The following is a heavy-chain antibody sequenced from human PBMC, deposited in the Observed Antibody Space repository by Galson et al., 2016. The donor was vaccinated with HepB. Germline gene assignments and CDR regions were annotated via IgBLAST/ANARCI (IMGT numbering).Heavy chain of an antibody. J-gene: IGHJ4*02. CDR3: ARDLSSAFES. Sequence: SETLSLTCNVSGGSTSSYYWSWIRQPPGKGLEWIGYIYYSGSTNYNPSLKSRVTISVDTSKNRLSLKLSSVTAADTAVYYCARDLSSAFESWGQGTLVTVSS. CDR1: GGSTSSYY. V-gene: IGHV4-59*01. CDR2: IYYSGST. D-gene: IGHD3-9*01.